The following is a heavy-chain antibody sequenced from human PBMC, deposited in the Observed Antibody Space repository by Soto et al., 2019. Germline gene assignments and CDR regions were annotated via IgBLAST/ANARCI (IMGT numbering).Heavy chain of an antibody. V-gene: IGHV1-69*12. CDR3: ARDLPEMATTKVIYGMDV. J-gene: IGHJ6*02. D-gene: IGHD5-12*01. Sequence: QVQLVQSGAEVKKPGSSVKVSCKASGGTFSSYAISRVRQAPGQGLEWMGGIIPIFGTADYAQKFQGRVTITADESTSTAYMELSSLRSEDTAVYYCARDLPEMATTKVIYGMDVWGQGTTVTVSS. CDR1: GGTFSSYA. CDR2: IIPIFGTA.